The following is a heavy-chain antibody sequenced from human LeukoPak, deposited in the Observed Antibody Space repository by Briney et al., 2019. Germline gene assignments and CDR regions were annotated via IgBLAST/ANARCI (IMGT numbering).Heavy chain of an antibody. CDR3: ARVGHCNSASCPVGGFDP. V-gene: IGHV1-8*01. CDR2: MDPNGGDA. J-gene: IGHJ5*02. Sequence: ASVKVSCKASGYTFTSHAIHWVRQATGQGLEWMGWMDPNGGDAGYAQKFQGRVTMTRSTSITTAYTELSSLRSEDTAVYYCARVGHCNSASCPVGGFDPWGQGTLVTVSS. CDR1: GYTFTSHA. D-gene: IGHD2-2*01.